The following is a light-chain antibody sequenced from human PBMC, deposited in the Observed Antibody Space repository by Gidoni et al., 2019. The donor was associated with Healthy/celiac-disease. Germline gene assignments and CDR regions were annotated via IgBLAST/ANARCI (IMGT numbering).Light chain of an antibody. CDR3: CSYAGSYTWV. J-gene: IGLJ3*02. CDR1: SSDVGGYNY. V-gene: IGLV2-11*01. Sequence: QSALTQPRSVSGSPGQSVTISCTGTSSDVGGYNYVSWYQQPPGKAHKLMIYDVSKRPSGVPDRFSGSKSGNTASLTISGLQAEDEADYYCCSYAGSYTWVFGGGTKLTVL. CDR2: DVS.